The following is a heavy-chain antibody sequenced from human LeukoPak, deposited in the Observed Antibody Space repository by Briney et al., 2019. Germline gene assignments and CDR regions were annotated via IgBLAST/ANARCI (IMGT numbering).Heavy chain of an antibody. V-gene: IGHV1-69*06. D-gene: IGHD2-8*01. CDR1: GGNINDFA. CDR3: ARLLLTVYAQFDY. Sequence: ASVKVSCKATGGNINDFAFSRVRQAPGQGLEWMGKILVIFGTTNYARKFQGRVTITADKSTNTVYMELNTLTFDDTAVYYCARLLLTVYAQFDYWGQGTLVTVSS. J-gene: IGHJ4*02. CDR2: ILVIFGTT.